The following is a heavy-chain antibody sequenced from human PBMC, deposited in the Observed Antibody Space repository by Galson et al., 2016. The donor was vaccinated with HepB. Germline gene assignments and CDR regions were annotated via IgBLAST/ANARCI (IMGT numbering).Heavy chain of an antibody. V-gene: IGHV3-23*01. D-gene: IGHD1-1*01. Sequence: SLRLSCAAPGITFRNFAMSWVRQAPGKGLEWVSTISGNGGTTHYADSMKGRFTISRDNSKNTVFLQLNSLRVEDTAVYYCAKGLGTSGMFRVYSFYLDIWGKGTAVTVSS. CDR3: AKGLGTSGMFRVYSFYLDI. CDR1: GITFRNFA. J-gene: IGHJ6*03. CDR2: ISGNGGTT.